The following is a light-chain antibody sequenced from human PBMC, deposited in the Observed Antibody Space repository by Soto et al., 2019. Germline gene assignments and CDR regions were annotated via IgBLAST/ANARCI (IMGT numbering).Light chain of an antibody. CDR2: SNN. CDR3: AAWDDSLIGVL. J-gene: IGLJ7*01. Sequence: QSVLIQPPSASGTPGQRVTISCSGGRFNIGSNTVNWYQQLPGMAPKLLIYSNNERPSGVPDRFFGFKSGTSATLGISGLQAEDEADYYCAAWDDSLIGVLFGGGTQLTVL. V-gene: IGLV1-44*01. CDR1: RFNIGSNT.